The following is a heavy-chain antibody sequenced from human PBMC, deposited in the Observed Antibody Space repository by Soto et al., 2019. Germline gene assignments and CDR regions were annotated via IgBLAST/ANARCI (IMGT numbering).Heavy chain of an antibody. D-gene: IGHD3-10*01. Sequence: QLQLQESGPGLVKPSETLSLTCTVSGGSISSSSYYWGWIRQPPGKGLEWIGSIYYSGSTYYNPSLKSRVTISVDTSKNRFPLKLSSVTAADTAVYYCARVGALWFGEGGDYWGQGTLVTVSS. J-gene: IGHJ4*02. CDR1: GGSISSSSYY. CDR3: ARVGALWFGEGGDY. CDR2: IYYSGST. V-gene: IGHV4-39*01.